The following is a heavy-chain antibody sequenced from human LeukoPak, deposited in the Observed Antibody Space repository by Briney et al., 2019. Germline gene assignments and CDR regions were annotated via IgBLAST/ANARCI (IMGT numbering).Heavy chain of an antibody. CDR3: ARDFAREFTIDY. CDR1: GTTFRNYW. CDR2: INSDGSST. D-gene: IGHD3-10*01. J-gene: IGHJ4*02. Sequence: GGSLRLSCAASGTTFRNYWMHWVRQVPGKGLVWVSRINSDGSSTNYADSVKGRFTISRDNAKNTLYLQMNSLRAEDTAVYYCARDFAREFTIDYWGQGTLVTVSS. V-gene: IGHV3-74*01.